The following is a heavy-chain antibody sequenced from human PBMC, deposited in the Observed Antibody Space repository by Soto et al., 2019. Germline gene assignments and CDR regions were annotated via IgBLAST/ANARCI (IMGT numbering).Heavy chain of an antibody. Sequence: SVKVSCKASGGTFSSYAISWVRQAPGQGLEWMGGIIPIFGTANYAQKFQGRVTITADESTSTAYMELSSLRSEDTAVYYCARGDEMATILPAYYWGQGTLVTVSS. CDR3: ARGDEMATILPAYY. CDR1: GGTFSSYA. CDR2: IIPIFGTA. D-gene: IGHD5-12*01. J-gene: IGHJ4*02. V-gene: IGHV1-69*13.